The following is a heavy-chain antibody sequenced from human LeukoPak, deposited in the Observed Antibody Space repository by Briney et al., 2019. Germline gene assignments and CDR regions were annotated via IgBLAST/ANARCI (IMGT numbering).Heavy chain of an antibody. D-gene: IGHD3-10*01. J-gene: IGHJ6*02. CDR3: ARLWFARGTNGMDV. CDR2: FYTSGST. CDR1: GGSISSYY. V-gene: IGHV4-4*07. Sequence: PSETLSLTCTVSGGSISSYYWSWIRQPAGKGLEWIGRFYTSGSTNYNPSLKSRVTMSVDTPKNQFSLKLSSVTAADTAVYYCARLWFARGTNGMDVWGQGTTVTVSS.